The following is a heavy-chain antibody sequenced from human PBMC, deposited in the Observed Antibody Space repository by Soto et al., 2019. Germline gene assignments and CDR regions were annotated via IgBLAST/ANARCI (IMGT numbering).Heavy chain of an antibody. D-gene: IGHD3-9*01. V-gene: IGHV3-33*01. CDR2: IWYDGSDK. J-gene: IGHJ5*02. Sequence: GGSLRLSCAASGFTFSSYGMHWVRQAPGKGLEWVAVIWYDGSDKYYADSVKGRFTISRDNSKNPLYLQMNSLRVEATAVYYCARDVSTTGYVPNWVVPWGLGT. CDR3: ARDVSTTGYVPNWVVP. CDR1: GFTFSSYG.